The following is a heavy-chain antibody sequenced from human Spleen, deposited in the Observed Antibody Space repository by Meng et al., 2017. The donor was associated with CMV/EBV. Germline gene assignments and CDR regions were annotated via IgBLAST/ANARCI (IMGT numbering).Heavy chain of an antibody. D-gene: IGHD3-3*01. CDR1: EFIFSGNY. Sequence: GESLKISCAASEFIFSGNYMIWIRQAPGKGLEWLSYISGSGEIIKYADSVKGRFTISRDNAKNSLSLQMKSLRADDTGVYYCARDRTIFGVVTPGNDAFDIWGQGTMVTVSS. CDR2: ISGSGEII. V-gene: IGHV3-11*04. J-gene: IGHJ3*02. CDR3: ARDRTIFGVVTPGNDAFDI.